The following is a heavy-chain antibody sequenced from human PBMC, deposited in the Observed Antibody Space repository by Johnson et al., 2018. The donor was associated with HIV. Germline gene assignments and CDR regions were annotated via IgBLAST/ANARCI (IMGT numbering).Heavy chain of an antibody. Sequence: QVQLVESGGGVVQPGGSLRLSCAASGFTVSGNYMNWVRQAPAKGLEWVAAISYDGSNKYYADSVKGRFTISRDNSKNTVFLQMNSLRSDDTAVYFCARDQAYRSSWAFSFDIWGQGTMVIVSS. CDR1: GFTVSGNY. CDR3: ARDQAYRSSWAFSFDI. CDR2: ISYDGSNK. D-gene: IGHD6-13*01. J-gene: IGHJ3*02. V-gene: IGHV3-30*03.